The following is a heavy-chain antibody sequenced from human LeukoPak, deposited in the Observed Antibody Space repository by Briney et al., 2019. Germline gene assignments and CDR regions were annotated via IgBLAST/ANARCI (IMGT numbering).Heavy chain of an antibody. J-gene: IGHJ6*03. D-gene: IGHD6-6*01. V-gene: IGHV3-9*01. CDR2: ISWNSGSI. CDR3: AKDRSSSVYYHYMDV. Sequence: GRSLRLSCAASGFTFDDYAMHWVRQAPGKGLEWVSGISWNSGSIGYADSVKGRFTISRDNAKNSLYLQMNSLRAEDTALYYCAKDRSSSVYYHYMDVWDKGTTVTVSS. CDR1: GFTFDDYA.